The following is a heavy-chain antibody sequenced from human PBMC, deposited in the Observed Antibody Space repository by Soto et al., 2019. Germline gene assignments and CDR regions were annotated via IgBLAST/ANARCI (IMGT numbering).Heavy chain of an antibody. J-gene: IGHJ4*02. D-gene: IGHD3-22*01. V-gene: IGHV4-39*01. CDR1: GGSISSSSYY. Sequence: QLQLQESGPGLVKPSETLSLTCTVSGGSISSSSYYWGWIRQPPGKGLEWIGSIYYSGSTYYNPSLKSRVTISVDTSKNQFSLKLSSVPAADTAVYYCARRYYYDSSGYFSNVPFDYWGQGTLVTVSS. CDR2: IYYSGST. CDR3: ARRYYYDSSGYFSNVPFDY.